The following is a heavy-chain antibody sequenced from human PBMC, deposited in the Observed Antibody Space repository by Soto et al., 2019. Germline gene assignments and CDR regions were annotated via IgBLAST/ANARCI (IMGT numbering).Heavy chain of an antibody. CDR3: AKNGQPPYYYYGLDV. V-gene: IGHV1-18*01. J-gene: IGHJ6*02. D-gene: IGHD2-8*01. Sequence: ASVKVSCKASGYTFTRYGIGWVRQAPGQGLEWMGWISGYNGDANYAQRFKGRVSMTIDTSTTTAYMELRTLTSDDTAVYYCAKNGQPPYYYYGLDVWGQGTTVTVSS. CDR1: GYTFTRYG. CDR2: ISGYNGDA.